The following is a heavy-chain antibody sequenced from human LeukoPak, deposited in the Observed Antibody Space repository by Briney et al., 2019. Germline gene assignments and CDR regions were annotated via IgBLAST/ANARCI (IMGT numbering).Heavy chain of an antibody. CDR1: GFTFSSYA. J-gene: IGHJ5*02. D-gene: IGHD1-26*01. Sequence: GGSLRLSCAASGFTFSSYAMHRVRQAPGKGLEWVAVISYDGSNEYYADSVKGRFTISRDNSKNTLYLQMNSLRAEDTAMYYCASTNYRGGTTGYNWFDPWGQGTLVTVSS. CDR3: ASTNYRGGTTGYNWFDP. CDR2: ISYDGSNE. V-gene: IGHV3-30-3*01.